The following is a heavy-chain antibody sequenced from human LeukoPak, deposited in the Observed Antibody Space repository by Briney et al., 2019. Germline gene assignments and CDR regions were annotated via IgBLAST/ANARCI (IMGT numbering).Heavy chain of an antibody. J-gene: IGHJ4*02. CDR3: ARMNTGHDY. Sequence: PSETLSLTCGVSGTSFTSYYWSWIRQTPGKGLEWIGEVNHSGYTNMNPSLKSRVTISVDTSKNQFSLMMTSVTAADTAVYFCARMNTGHDYWGQGTLVTVSS. CDR2: VNHSGYT. D-gene: IGHD4-17*01. CDR1: GTSFTSYY. V-gene: IGHV4-34*01.